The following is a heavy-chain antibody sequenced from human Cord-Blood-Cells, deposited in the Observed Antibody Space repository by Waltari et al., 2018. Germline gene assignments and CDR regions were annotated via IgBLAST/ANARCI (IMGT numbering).Heavy chain of an antibody. J-gene: IGHJ6*02. Sequence: QVQLQQWGAGLLKPSETLSLTCAVYGGSFSGSYWSWIRLLPGKGMEWIGEINHSGSTNYNPSLKSRVTISVDTSKNQFSLKLSSVTAADTAVYYCARAPTHIAAAGTEPYYYYGMDVWGQGTTVTVSS. CDR1: GGSFSGSY. V-gene: IGHV4-34*01. CDR3: ARAPTHIAAAGTEPYYYYGMDV. D-gene: IGHD6-13*01. CDR2: INHSGST.